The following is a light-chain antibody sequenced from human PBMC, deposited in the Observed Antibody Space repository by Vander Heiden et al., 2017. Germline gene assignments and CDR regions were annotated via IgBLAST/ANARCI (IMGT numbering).Light chain of an antibody. CDR3: VLYKV. J-gene: IGLJ3*02. V-gene: IGLV8-61*01. Sequence: QTVVTQEPSFSVSPGGTVTLTCGLSSGSVSTSYYPSWYQQTPGQAPRTLIYSTNTRSSGVPDRFSGSILGNKAALTITGAQADDESDYYCVLYKVFGGGTKLTAL. CDR2: STN. CDR1: SGSVSTSYY.